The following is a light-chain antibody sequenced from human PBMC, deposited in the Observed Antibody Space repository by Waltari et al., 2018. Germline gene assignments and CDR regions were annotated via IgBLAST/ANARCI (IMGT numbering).Light chain of an antibody. J-gene: IGKJ2*02. CDR3: RQRYTIPCP. CDR2: AAS. CDR1: QGISAQ. Sequence: DIQITQSPSSLSASVGDRVTITYRASQGISAQLHWYQQKPGKAPKLLVYAASSLQSGGAARFSGSGAGTDFAHTISSLQPGDIAAYYGRQRYTIPCPFGQGTKLA. V-gene: IGKV1-39*01.